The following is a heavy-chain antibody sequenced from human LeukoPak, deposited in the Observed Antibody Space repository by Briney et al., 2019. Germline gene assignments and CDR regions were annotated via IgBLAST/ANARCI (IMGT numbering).Heavy chain of an antibody. V-gene: IGHV4-34*01. Sequence: SETLSLTCAVYGGSFSGYYWSWIRQPPGKGLEWIGEINHSGSTNYNPSLKSRVTISVDTSKNQFSLKLSSVTAADTAVYHCASLLGRAARPNRRGSYYYYYMDVWGKGTTVTVSS. D-gene: IGHD6-6*01. CDR3: ASLLGRAARPNRRGSYYYYYMDV. J-gene: IGHJ6*03. CDR1: GGSFSGYY. CDR2: INHSGST.